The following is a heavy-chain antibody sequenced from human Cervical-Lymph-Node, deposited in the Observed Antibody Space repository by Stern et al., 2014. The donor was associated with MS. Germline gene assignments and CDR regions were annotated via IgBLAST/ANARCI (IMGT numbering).Heavy chain of an antibody. CDR3: ARQTSAWASDV. J-gene: IGHJ4*02. CDR2: IYPGCSET. Sequence: EAQLVESGAELIRPGESLKISCKGSGYKFSIYWIAWVRQMPGNGLECMGIIYPGCSETRFRPSFQGRVTMSADKSPSTAYLQWSSLNASDTAMYFCARQTSAWASDVGGQGTLVTGSS. CDR1: GYKFSIYW. V-gene: IGHV5-51*01. D-gene: IGHD7-27*01.